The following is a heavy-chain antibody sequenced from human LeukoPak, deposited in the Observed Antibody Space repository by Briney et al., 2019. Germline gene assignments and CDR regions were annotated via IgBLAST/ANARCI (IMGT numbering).Heavy chain of an antibody. J-gene: IGHJ5*02. CDR2: IYYSGST. D-gene: IGHD4-17*01. CDR3: ARERDYGDYITFYWFDP. V-gene: IGHV4-59*12. CDR1: GGSFSSYY. Sequence: KPSETLSLTCTVSGGSFSSYYWSWIRQPPGKGLEWIGYIYYSGSTNYNPSLKSRVTISVDTSKNQFSLKLSSVTAADTAVYYCARERDYGDYITFYWFDPWGQGTLVTVSS.